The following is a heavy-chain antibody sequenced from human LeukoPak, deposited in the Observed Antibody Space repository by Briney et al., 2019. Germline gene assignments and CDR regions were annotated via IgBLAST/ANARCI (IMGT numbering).Heavy chain of an antibody. Sequence: GGSLRLSCAASGFTFSSYSMNWVRQAPGKGLEWVSYISSSSSTIYYADSVKGRFTISRDNAKNSLYLQMNSLRAEDTAVYYCARGTIFGVAPNWFDPWGQGTLVTVSS. V-gene: IGHV3-48*01. D-gene: IGHD3-3*01. CDR3: ARGTIFGVAPNWFDP. CDR1: GFTFSSYS. CDR2: ISSSSSTI. J-gene: IGHJ5*02.